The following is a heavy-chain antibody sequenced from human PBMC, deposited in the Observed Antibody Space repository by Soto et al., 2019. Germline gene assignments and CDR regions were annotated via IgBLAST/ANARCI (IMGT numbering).Heavy chain of an antibody. V-gene: IGHV1-2*04. Sequence: GASVKVSCKASGGTFSSYAISWVRQAPGQGLEWMGWINPNSGGTNYAQKFQGWVTMTRDTSISTAYMELSRLRSDDTAVYYCARDRGYCSSTSCYRYYYYGMDVWGQGTTVTVSS. D-gene: IGHD2-2*01. CDR3: ARDRGYCSSTSCYRYYYYGMDV. CDR2: INPNSGGT. J-gene: IGHJ6*02. CDR1: GGTFSSYA.